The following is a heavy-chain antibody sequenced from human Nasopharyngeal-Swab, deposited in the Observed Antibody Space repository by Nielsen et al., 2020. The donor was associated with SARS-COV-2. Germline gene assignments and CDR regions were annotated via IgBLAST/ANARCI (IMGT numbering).Heavy chain of an antibody. CDR1: GFTFSTYA. D-gene: IGHD2-2*01. CDR3: AKTPNIVVVPAGWYYGMDV. V-gene: IGHV3-23*03. CDR2: IYSGGSTT. J-gene: IGHJ6*02. Sequence: GESLKISCAASGFTFSTYAMSWVRQAPGKGLEWVTVIYSGGSTTYYADSVKGRFTISRDNSKNTLYLQMNSLRAEDTAVYYCAKTPNIVVVPAGWYYGMDVWGQGTTVTVSS.